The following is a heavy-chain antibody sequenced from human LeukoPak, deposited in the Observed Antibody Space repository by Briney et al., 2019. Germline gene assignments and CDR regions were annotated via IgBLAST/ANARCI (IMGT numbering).Heavy chain of an antibody. CDR2: IYDSGSA. Sequence: PSETLSLTCNVSGGSISSYYWSWIRQPPGKGLEWIGYIYDSGSATHNPSLKSRVTISVDTSKNQLSLRLSSVTAADTAVYYCARDSGLGMATGGFYYYGMDVWGQGTTVTVSS. V-gene: IGHV4-59*01. J-gene: IGHJ6*02. CDR1: GGSISSYY. D-gene: IGHD5-12*01. CDR3: ARDSGLGMATGGFYYYGMDV.